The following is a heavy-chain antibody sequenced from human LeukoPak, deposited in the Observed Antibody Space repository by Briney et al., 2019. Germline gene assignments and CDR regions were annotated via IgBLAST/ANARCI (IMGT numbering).Heavy chain of an antibody. D-gene: IGHD2-8*02. CDR3: ASRYSTGLHFDF. J-gene: IGHJ4*02. CDR2: IYYSGTT. Sequence: SETLSLTCTVSGDSISNSNYYWGWIRQPPGKGLEWIGTIYYSGTTYYNPSLKGRVAVSVDTSRNQFSLRLNSITAADTAVYYCASRYSTGLHFDFWGQGTLVPVSS. V-gene: IGHV4-39*07. CDR1: GDSISNSNYY.